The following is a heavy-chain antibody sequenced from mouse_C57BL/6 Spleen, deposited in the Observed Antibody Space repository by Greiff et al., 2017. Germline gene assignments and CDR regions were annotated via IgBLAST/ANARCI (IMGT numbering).Heavy chain of an antibody. V-gene: IGHV1-15*01. CDR3: TREGLYYGNYVPFAY. D-gene: IGHD2-1*01. CDR2: IDPETGGT. Sequence: QVQLKQSGAELVRPGASVTLSCKASGYTFTDYEMHWVKQTPVHGLEWIGAIDPETGGTAYNQKFKGKAILTADKSSSTAYMELRSLTSEDSAVYYCTREGLYYGNYVPFAYWGQGTLVTVSA. J-gene: IGHJ3*01. CDR1: GYTFTDYE.